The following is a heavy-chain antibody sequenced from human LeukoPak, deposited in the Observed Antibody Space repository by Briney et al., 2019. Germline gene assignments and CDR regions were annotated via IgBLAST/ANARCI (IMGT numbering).Heavy chain of an antibody. CDR2: IIPIFGTA. J-gene: IGHJ4*02. CDR3: ATVGGSFDWRIWDY. Sequence: ASVKVSCKASGGTFSSYAISWVRQAPGQGLEWMGGIIPIFGTANYAQKFQGRVTITADESTSTAYMELSSLRSEDTAVYYCATVGGSFDWRIWDYWGQGTLVTVSS. D-gene: IGHD3-9*01. V-gene: IGHV1-69*13. CDR1: GGTFSSYA.